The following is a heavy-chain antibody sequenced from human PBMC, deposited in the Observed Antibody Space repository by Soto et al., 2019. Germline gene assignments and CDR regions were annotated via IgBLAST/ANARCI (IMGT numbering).Heavy chain of an antibody. Sequence: GGSLRLSCAASGFTFSSYWMHWVRQAPGKGLVWVSRIKGDETGTDYADSVNGRFTISRDNGKNTVYLQMNSLRAEDTAVYYCARGIRGYYGMDVWGQGTTVTVSS. CDR1: GFTFSSYW. D-gene: IGHD1-20*01. CDR3: ARGIRGYYGMDV. J-gene: IGHJ6*02. CDR2: IKGDETGT. V-gene: IGHV3-74*01.